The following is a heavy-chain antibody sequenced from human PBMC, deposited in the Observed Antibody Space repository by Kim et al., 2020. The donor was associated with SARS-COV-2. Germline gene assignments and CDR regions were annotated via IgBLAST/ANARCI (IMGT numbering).Heavy chain of an antibody. CDR2: IKSKTDGGTT. CDR3: TTVLVPYSSSWYVAEYFQH. CDR1: GFTFSNAW. J-gene: IGHJ1*01. D-gene: IGHD6-13*01. V-gene: IGHV3-15*01. Sequence: GGSLRLSCAASGFTFSNAWMSWVRQAPGKGLEWVGRIKSKTDGGTTDYAAPVKGRFTISRDDSKNTLYLQMNSLKTEDTAVYYCTTVLVPYSSSWYVAEYFQHWGQGTLVTVSS.